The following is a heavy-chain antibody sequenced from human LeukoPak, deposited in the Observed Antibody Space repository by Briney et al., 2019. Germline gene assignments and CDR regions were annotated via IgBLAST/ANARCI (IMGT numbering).Heavy chain of an antibody. CDR1: GYTFTSYG. CDR2: ISAYNGNT. J-gene: IGHJ4*02. D-gene: IGHD3-22*01. V-gene: IGHV1-18*01. CDR3: ARGMNRYYDSSGYY. Sequence: GASVTVSCKASGYTFTSYGISWVRQAPGQGLEWMGWISAYNGNTNYAQKLQGRVTMTTDTSTSTAYMELRSLRSDDTAVYYCARGMNRYYDSSGYYWGQGTLVTVSS.